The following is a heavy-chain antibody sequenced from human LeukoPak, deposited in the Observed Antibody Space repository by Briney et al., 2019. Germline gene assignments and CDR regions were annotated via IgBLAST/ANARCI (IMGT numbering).Heavy chain of an antibody. CDR1: GYTFTGYY. CDR2: INPNSGGT. D-gene: IGHD1-26*01. J-gene: IGHJ4*02. V-gene: IGHV1-2*02. CDR3: ARSPAWDSKHFDY. Sequence: GASVKVSCKASGYTFTGYYMHWVRQAPGQGLEWMGWINPNSGGTNYAQKFQGRVTMTRDTSISTAYMELSRLRSDDTAVYYCARSPAWDSKHFDYWGQGTLVTVSS.